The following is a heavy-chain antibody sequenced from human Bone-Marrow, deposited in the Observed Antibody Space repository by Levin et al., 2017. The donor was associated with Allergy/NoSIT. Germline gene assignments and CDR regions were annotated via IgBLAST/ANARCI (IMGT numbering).Heavy chain of an antibody. D-gene: IGHD4-11*01. CDR1: GFTFNRYS. CDR3: ARATTDGPYYYHMDV. Sequence: PGGSLRLSCAASGFTFNRYSMNWVRQAPGQGLEWVSYISTSSSTIYYADSVKGRFTISRDNAKNSLYVQMNSLRDEDTAVYYCARATTDGPYYYHMDVWGKGTTVTVSS. J-gene: IGHJ6*03. V-gene: IGHV3-48*02. CDR2: ISTSSSTI.